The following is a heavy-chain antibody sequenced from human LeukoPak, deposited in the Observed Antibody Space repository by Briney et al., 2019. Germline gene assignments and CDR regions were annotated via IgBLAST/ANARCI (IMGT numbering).Heavy chain of an antibody. J-gene: IGHJ4*02. Sequence: GGSLRLSCAASGFTVSSNYMSWVRQAPGKGLEWVSVIHTGGSTYYADSVKGRFTISRDTSNNTLYLQMNSLRADDTAVYYCARDHKVAGFDYWGQGTLVTVSS. CDR2: IHTGGST. V-gene: IGHV3-53*01. CDR3: ARDHKVAGFDY. CDR1: GFTVSSNY. D-gene: IGHD2-15*01.